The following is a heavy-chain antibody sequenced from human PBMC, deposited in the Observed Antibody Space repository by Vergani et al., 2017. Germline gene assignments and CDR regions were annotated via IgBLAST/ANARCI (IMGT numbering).Heavy chain of an antibody. CDR3: ARGGGIMITCGGVIVHDY. J-gene: IGHJ4*02. V-gene: IGHV1-46*01. Sequence: QVQLVQSGAEVKKPGASVKVSCKASGYTFTSYYMHWVRQAPGQGLEWMGIINPSGGSTSYAQKFQGRVTMTRDTSTSTVYMDLSSLRSEDTAVYYCARGGGIMITCGGVIVHDYWGQGTLVTVSS. CDR1: GYTFTSYY. CDR2: INPSGGST. D-gene: IGHD3-16*02.